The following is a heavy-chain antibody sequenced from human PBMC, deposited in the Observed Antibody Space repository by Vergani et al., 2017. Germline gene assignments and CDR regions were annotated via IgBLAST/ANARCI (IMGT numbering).Heavy chain of an antibody. V-gene: IGHV1-24*01. J-gene: IGHJ4*02. CDR2: FDPEHGEV. Sequence: QVQLVQSGSEVSKPGASVKVSCQVSGYILTELTIHWVRQAPGKGLEWMGGFDPEHGEVTFPHHIQGRVTMSEDRSTDTAYMELGSLRPEDTALYYCAIVTDYYDRSGYYLDYWGQGTLVTVSS. CDR1: GYILTELT. CDR3: AIVTDYYDRSGYYLDY. D-gene: IGHD3-22*01.